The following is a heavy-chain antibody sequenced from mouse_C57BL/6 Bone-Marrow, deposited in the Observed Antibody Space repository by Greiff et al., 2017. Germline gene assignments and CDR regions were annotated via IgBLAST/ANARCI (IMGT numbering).Heavy chain of an antibody. CDR3: ARGGSSYDPYWYFDV. CDR1: GYSFTGYY. CDR2: INPSTGGT. Sequence: EVKLVESGPELVKPGASVKISCKASGYSFTGYYMNWVKQSPEKSLEWIGEINPSTGGTTYNQKFKAKATLTVDKSSSTAYMQLKSLTSEDSAVYYCARGGSSYDPYWYFDVWGTGTTVTVSS. J-gene: IGHJ1*03. V-gene: IGHV1-42*01. D-gene: IGHD1-1*01.